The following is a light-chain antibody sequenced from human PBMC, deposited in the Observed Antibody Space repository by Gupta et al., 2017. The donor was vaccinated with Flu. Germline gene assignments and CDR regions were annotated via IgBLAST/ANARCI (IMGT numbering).Light chain of an antibody. CDR3: AAWDASLSGWV. Sequence: QSVLPQPPSALGTLGQTVTISSARGSSNIGSNTVNWYRQLPGTAPKLLIYINSQRPSGVPERFSGSKSGTSASLAISGLQSEDEADYYCAAWDASLSGWVFGGGTKLTVL. V-gene: IGLV1-44*01. CDR2: INS. CDR1: SSNIGSNT. J-gene: IGLJ3*02.